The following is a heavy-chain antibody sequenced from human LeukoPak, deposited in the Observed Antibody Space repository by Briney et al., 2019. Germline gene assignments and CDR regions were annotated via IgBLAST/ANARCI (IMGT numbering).Heavy chain of an antibody. CDR3: GNLDTPMGY. Sequence: GGSLRLSCAAPGFIFSSYWMHWVRQAPGKGLVWVSRINSDGSSTSYADSVKGRFTISRDNAKNTLYLQMNSLRAEDTAVYYCGNLDTPMGYWGQGTLVTVSS. V-gene: IGHV3-74*01. CDR2: INSDGSST. J-gene: IGHJ4*02. CDR1: GFIFSSYW. D-gene: IGHD5-18*01.